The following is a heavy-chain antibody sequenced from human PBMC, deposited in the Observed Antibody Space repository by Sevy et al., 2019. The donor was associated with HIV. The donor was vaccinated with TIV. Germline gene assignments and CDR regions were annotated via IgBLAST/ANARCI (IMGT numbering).Heavy chain of an antibody. CDR3: MGGNSYGDAFNI. V-gene: IGHV3-53*04. CDR1: GFSVRDNY. Sequence: QLGGSLRLSCVVSGFSVRDNYVSWVRQVAGRGLEWVSIIYSAGATYYRDSVKGRFTISRHISENTVYLQMNSLRTEDTALYYCMGGNSYGDAFNIWGQGTKVTVSS. J-gene: IGHJ3*02. D-gene: IGHD5-18*01. CDR2: IYSAGAT.